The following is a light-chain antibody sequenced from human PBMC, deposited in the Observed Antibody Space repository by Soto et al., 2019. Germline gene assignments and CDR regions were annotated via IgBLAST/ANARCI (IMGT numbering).Light chain of an antibody. V-gene: IGLV1-44*01. Sequence: QSVLTQPPSASGTPGQRVTISCSGSSSNIGSNTVKWYQHLPGTAPKLLIYTNSQRPSGVPDRFSGSKSGTSASLAISALQSEDEADYYCAAWDDSLNGLVFGAGTKLTVL. CDR1: SSNIGSNT. CDR3: AAWDDSLNGLV. J-gene: IGLJ1*01. CDR2: TNS.